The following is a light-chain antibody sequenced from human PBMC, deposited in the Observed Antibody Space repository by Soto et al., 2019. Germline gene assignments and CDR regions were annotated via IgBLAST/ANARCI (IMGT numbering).Light chain of an antibody. CDR2: EVA. V-gene: IGLV2-8*01. CDR1: SSDVGGYNN. CDR3: SSYEGRNNVL. Sequence: QSALTQPPSASGSPGQSVTISCTGISSDVGGYNNVSWYQQHPGRAPKLIIYEVAKRPSAVPDRFAGSKSGNTASLTGSGLRAEDEADYYCSSYEGRNNVLFGGGTKLTVL. J-gene: IGLJ3*02.